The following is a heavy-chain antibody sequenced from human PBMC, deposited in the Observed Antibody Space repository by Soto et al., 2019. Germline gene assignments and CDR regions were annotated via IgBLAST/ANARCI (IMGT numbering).Heavy chain of an antibody. CDR1: RFTVIRGW. CDR2: ISSTTNYI. V-gene: IGHV3-21*06. J-gene: IGHJ4*02. Sequence: PFPGPRFTVIRGWTEWVPPGPGKGLGWVSSISSTTNYIYYGASMKGRLTISRDNAKNSLYLEMNSLRAEDTAVYYCARESEDLTSNFDYWGQGTLVTVSS. CDR3: ARESEDLTSNFDY.